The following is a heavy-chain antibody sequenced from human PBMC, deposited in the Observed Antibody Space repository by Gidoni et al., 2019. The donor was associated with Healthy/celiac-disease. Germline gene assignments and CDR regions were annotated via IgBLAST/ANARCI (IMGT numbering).Heavy chain of an antibody. V-gene: IGHV1-69*08. D-gene: IGHD2-2*01. CDR2: IIPSLGIA. J-gene: IGHJ4*02. CDR3: AREGSDCSSTSCYVDY. Sequence: QVQLVQSGAVVKKPGSSVKVSCKASGGTFSSYTISWLRKAPGQGCDWMGRIIPSLGIANYGQKFQGRVTITANKSTSTAYMELSSLRSEDTAVYYCAREGSDCSSTSCYVDYWGQGTLVTVSS. CDR1: GGTFSSYT.